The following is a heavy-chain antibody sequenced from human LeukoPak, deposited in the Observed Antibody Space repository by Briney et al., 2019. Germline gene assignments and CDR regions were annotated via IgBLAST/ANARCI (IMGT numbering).Heavy chain of an antibody. V-gene: IGHV4-38-2*02. CDR1: GYSISSGYY. CDR2: IHHTGST. J-gene: IGHJ4*02. D-gene: IGHD4-23*01. CDR3: ARDSTVATTYHFDY. Sequence: PSETLSLTCAVSGYSISSGYYWGWIRQPPGKGLEGIGSIHHTGSTYYNPSLKSRVTISVDTSKNQFSLKLSSVTAADTAVYYCARDSTVATTYHFDYWGQGTLVTVSS.